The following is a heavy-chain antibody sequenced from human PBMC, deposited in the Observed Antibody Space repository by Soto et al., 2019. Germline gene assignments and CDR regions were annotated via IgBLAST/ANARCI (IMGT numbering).Heavy chain of an antibody. CDR3: AAEDSAAGYAIQH. V-gene: IGHV1-58*01. CDR1: GFTFTSSA. CDR2: IVVGSGNT. D-gene: IGHD6-13*01. Sequence: GASVKVSCKASGFTFTSSAVQWVRQACGQRLEWIGWIVVGSGNTNYAQKFQERVTITRDMSTSTAYMELSSLRSEDTAVYYCAAEDSAAGYAIQHWGQGTLVTVSS. J-gene: IGHJ1*01.